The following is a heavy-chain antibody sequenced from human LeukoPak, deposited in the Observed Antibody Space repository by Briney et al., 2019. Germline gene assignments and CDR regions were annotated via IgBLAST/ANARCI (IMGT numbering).Heavy chain of an antibody. J-gene: IGHJ3*02. V-gene: IGHV4-39*02. CDR2: IYYSGTT. CDR1: GASISSSGHF. Sequence: SETLSLTCSVSGASISSSGHFWGWIRQPPGKGLGWIGSIYYSGTTHYNPSLKSRVTISVDTTKNQFSLKLTSVTAADTAVFYCVRDNTDFRGVFRTSQKFDVFDIWGQGTVVTVSS. D-gene: IGHD3-10*01. CDR3: VRDNTDFRGVFRTSQKFDVFDI.